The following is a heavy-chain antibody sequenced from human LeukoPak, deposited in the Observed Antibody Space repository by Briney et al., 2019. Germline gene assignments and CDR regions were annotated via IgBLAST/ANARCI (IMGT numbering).Heavy chain of an antibody. CDR1: GGSISNDY. V-gene: IGHV4-59*01. Sequence: PSETLSLTCSVSGGSISNDYWSWIRLPPGKGLEWIGYIYYSGSANYNPSLSNRVTISVDMSKNQFSLRLSSVTAADTAVYYCARDRTGNNWFDPWGQGTLVTVSS. J-gene: IGHJ5*01. CDR3: ARDRTGNNWFDP. D-gene: IGHD1-1*01. CDR2: IYYSGSA.